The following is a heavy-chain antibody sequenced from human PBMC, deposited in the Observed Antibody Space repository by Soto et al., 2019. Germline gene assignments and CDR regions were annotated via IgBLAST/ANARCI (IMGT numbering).Heavy chain of an antibody. Sequence: QVQLVQSGAEVKKPGASVKVSCKTSGYTFTSYAFHWVRQAPGQRLEWMGWINAGNGHTKYSQKFQGRVTLIRDPSARTAYMVLSSLASEDTAVYYCASGWSIVGALDYWGQGSLVTVAS. CDR2: INAGNGHT. V-gene: IGHV1-3*01. D-gene: IGHD1-26*01. J-gene: IGHJ4*02. CDR3: ASGWSIVGALDY. CDR1: GYTFTSYA.